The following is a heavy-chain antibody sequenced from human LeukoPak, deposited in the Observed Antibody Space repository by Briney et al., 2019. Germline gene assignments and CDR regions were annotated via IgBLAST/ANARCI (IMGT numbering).Heavy chain of an antibody. CDR3: ATTDSSGYPYYFGY. CDR2: IIPIFGTA. V-gene: IGHV1-69*01. D-gene: IGHD3-22*01. CDR1: GGTFNSYA. Sequence: ASVKVSCKASGGTFNSYAISWVRQAPGQGLEWMGGIIPIFGTANYAQKFQGRVTITADESTSTAYMELSSLRSEDTAVYYCATTDSSGYPYYFGYWGQGTLVTVSS. J-gene: IGHJ4*02.